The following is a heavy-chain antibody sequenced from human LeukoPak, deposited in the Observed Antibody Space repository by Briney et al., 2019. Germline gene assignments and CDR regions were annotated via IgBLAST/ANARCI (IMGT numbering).Heavy chain of an antibody. D-gene: IGHD3-10*01. J-gene: IGHJ4*02. CDR3: AREATYYYRDF. Sequence: GGSLRLSCVVSGFTFSSHGMHWVRQAPGKGLEWVGVIWFDGSQTYYADSVKGRFTISRDDSKNTPFLQMNSLRGNDTAVYFCAREATYYYRDFWGQGTLVTVSS. CDR2: IWFDGSQT. CDR1: GFTFSSHG. V-gene: IGHV3-33*01.